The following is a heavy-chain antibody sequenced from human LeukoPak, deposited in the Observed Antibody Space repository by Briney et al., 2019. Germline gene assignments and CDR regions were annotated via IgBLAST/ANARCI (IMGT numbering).Heavy chain of an antibody. CDR3: ARVRYFDWLSRPFDY. CDR1: GGTFSSYT. CDR2: IIPILGIA. D-gene: IGHD3-9*01. Sequence: ASVKVSCKASGGTFSSYTISWVRQAPGQGLEWMGRIIPILGIANYAQKFQGRVTITADKSTSTAYMELSSLRSEDTAVYYCARVRYFDWLSRPFDYWGQGTLVTVSS. J-gene: IGHJ4*02. V-gene: IGHV1-69*02.